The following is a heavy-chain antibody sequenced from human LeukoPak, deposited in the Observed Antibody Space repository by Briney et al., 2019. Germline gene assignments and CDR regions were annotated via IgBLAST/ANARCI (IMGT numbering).Heavy chain of an antibody. CDR1: GYSFTSYW. Sequence: GESLKISCKGSGYSFTSYWIAWVRQMPGKGLELMGIIYPSDSNTKYSPSFQGQVTISADKSFTTAYLQWASLKAADSAMYYCARQTTLSRGWYFDLWGLGTLVTVSS. D-gene: IGHD4-17*01. CDR3: ARQTTLSRGWYFDL. J-gene: IGHJ2*01. V-gene: IGHV5-51*01. CDR2: IYPSDSNT.